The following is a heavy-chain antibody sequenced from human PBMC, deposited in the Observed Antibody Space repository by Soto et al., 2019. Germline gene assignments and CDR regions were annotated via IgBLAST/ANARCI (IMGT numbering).Heavy chain of an antibody. CDR3: ARALYCSGGSCYPRAFDI. J-gene: IGHJ3*02. Sequence: QVQLVQSGAEVKKPGSSVKVSCNASGGTFSSYAISWVRQAPGQGLEWMGGIIPIFGTANYAQKFQGRVTITADESTSTDYMELSSLRSDDTAVYYCARALYCSGGSCYPRAFDIWGQGTMVTVSS. V-gene: IGHV1-69*01. CDR1: GGTFSSYA. D-gene: IGHD2-15*01. CDR2: IIPIFGTA.